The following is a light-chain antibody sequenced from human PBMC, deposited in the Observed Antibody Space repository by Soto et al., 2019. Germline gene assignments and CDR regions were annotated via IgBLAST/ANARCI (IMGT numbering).Light chain of an antibody. J-gene: IGKJ1*01. Sequence: EIVLTQSPGTLSLSPGERATLYCRASQSVSSSYLAWYQQKPGQAPRLLIYGASSRATGIPARFSGSGTGTNVTVTISRLEVDDIAVYYWQQYGRSPQTLGQGTKEDTK. CDR3: QQYGRSPQT. CDR1: QSVSSSY. CDR2: GAS. V-gene: IGKV3-20*01.